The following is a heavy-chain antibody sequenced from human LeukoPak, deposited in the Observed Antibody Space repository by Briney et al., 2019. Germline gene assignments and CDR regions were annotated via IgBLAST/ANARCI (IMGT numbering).Heavy chain of an antibody. D-gene: IGHD2-15*01. Sequence: SQTLSLTCAVSGGSISSGGYSWSWIRQPPGKGLEWIGYIYHSGSTYYNPSLKSRVTISVDTSKNQFSLRLSSVTAADMALFYCAREVAALRGAFDIWGQGTMVTVSS. CDR2: IYHSGST. CDR1: GGSISSGGYS. CDR3: AREVAALRGAFDI. J-gene: IGHJ3*02. V-gene: IGHV4-30-2*01.